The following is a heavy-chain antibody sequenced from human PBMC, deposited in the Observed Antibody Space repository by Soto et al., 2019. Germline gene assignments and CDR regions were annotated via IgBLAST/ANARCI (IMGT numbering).Heavy chain of an antibody. V-gene: IGHV3-23*01. Sequence: EVQLLESGGGLVQPGGSLRLSCAASGFTFSSYAMSWVRQAPGKGLEWVSAISGSGGSTYYADSVKGRFTISRDNSKNTRYLQMNSLRAEDTAVYYCAKDDLYYDGSVYYHDYWGQGTLVTVSS. CDR1: GFTFSSYA. J-gene: IGHJ4*02. CDR3: AKDDLYYDGSVYYHDY. D-gene: IGHD3-22*01. CDR2: ISGSGGST.